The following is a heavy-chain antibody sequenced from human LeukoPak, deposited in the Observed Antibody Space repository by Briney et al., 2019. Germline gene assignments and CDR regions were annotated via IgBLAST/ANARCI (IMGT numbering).Heavy chain of an antibody. CDR2: IYYTGST. J-gene: IGHJ6*02. CDR3: ARDSITIFGVDHYYYHGMDV. CDR1: GGSMTCYY. D-gene: IGHD3-3*01. Sequence: SETLSLTCSVSGGSMTCYYWSWIRLPPGKGLEWIGYIYYTGSTNYNPSLKSRVTISVDTSKNQFSLKLTSVTAADTAVYYCARDSITIFGVDHYYYHGMDVWGQGTTVTVSS. V-gene: IGHV4-59*01.